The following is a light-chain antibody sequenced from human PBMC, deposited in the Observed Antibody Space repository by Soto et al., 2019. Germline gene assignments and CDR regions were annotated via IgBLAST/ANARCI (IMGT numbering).Light chain of an antibody. J-gene: IGKJ4*01. Sequence: IQMTQSPSSLSASVGDRVTITCRASQNIGIYLNWYHQKPGKAPKLLIYAASSLQSGVPSTFSGSGSGTDFTLTISSLQPEDFATYYCLQAYNYPLTFGGGTKVDIK. CDR1: QNIGIY. CDR2: AAS. V-gene: IGKV1-6*02. CDR3: LQAYNYPLT.